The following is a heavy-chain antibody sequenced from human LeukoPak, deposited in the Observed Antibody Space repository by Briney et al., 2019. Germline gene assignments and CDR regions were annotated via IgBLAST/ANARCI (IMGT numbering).Heavy chain of an antibody. CDR2: ISWNSGSI. D-gene: IGHD1-26*01. Sequence: GRSLRLSCAASGFTFDDYAMHWVRQAPGKGLEWVSGISWNSGSIGYADSVKGRFTISRDNAKNSLYLQMNSLRAEDTALYYCAKAGGSYFGGFDYWGKGTLVTVSS. CDR1: GFTFDDYA. J-gene: IGHJ4*02. CDR3: AKAGGSYFGGFDY. V-gene: IGHV3-9*01.